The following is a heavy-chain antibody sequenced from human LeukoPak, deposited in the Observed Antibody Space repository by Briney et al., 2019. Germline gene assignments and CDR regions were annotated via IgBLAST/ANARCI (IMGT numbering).Heavy chain of an antibody. D-gene: IGHD3-22*01. Sequence: EPSETLSLTCTVAGYSISSAYYWGWIRQPPGKGLEWIGYIYYSGSTNYNPSLKSRVTISVDTSKNQFSLKLSSVTAADTAVYYCARGHPKLSYYYDSSGYRGSNYYMDVWGKGTTVTVSS. J-gene: IGHJ6*03. CDR1: GYSISSAYY. CDR3: ARGHPKLSYYYDSSGYRGSNYYMDV. CDR2: IYYSGST. V-gene: IGHV4-61*05.